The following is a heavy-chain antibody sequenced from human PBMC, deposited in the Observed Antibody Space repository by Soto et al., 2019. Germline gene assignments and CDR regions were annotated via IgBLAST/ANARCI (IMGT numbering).Heavy chain of an antibody. CDR3: GGKNYDSSGYFDY. V-gene: IGHV4-59*01. Sequence: SETLSLTCTVSGGSISSYYWSWIRQPPGKGLEWIGYMYYSGSTNYDPSLKSRVTISVDTSKNQFSLKLSSVTAADTAVYYCGGKNYDSSGYFDYWGQGTLVTVSS. J-gene: IGHJ4*02. CDR1: GGSISSYY. D-gene: IGHD3-22*01. CDR2: MYYSGST.